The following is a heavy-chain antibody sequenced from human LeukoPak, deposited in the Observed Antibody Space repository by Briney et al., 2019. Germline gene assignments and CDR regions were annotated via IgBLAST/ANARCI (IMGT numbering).Heavy chain of an antibody. CDR2: ISGYNGDT. CDR1: GYTFTSYG. J-gene: IGHJ5*02. D-gene: IGHD2-8*01. V-gene: IGHV1-18*01. Sequence: ASVKVSCKASGYTFTSYGISWVRQAPGQGLEWMGWISGYNGDTNYSQKLQGRVTITRNTSISTAYMELSSLRSEDTAVYYCARGYYCTNGVCYKSRKPYNWFDPWGQGTLVTVSS. CDR3: ARGYYCTNGVCYKSRKPYNWFDP.